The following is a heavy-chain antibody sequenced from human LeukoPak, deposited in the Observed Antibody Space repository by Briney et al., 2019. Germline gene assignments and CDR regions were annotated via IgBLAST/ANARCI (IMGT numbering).Heavy chain of an antibody. D-gene: IGHD6-19*01. CDR3: AKDVYRGWSYSDY. J-gene: IGHJ4*02. Sequence: GGSLRLSCAASGFIFSNYGIHWVRQAPGKGLEWVAFIRYDGSNEYYADSVKGRFTISRDNSKNTLYMQMHSLRTEDTAVYYCAKDVYRGWSYSDYWGQGTLVTVSS. CDR2: IRYDGSNE. CDR1: GFIFSNYG. V-gene: IGHV3-30*02.